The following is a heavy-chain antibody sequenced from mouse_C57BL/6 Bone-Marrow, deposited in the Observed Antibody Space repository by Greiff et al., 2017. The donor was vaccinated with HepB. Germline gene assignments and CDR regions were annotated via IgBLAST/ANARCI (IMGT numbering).Heavy chain of an antibody. CDR3: TTSMVTTGYFDY. J-gene: IGHJ2*01. D-gene: IGHD2-2*01. CDR1: GFNIKDDY. Sequence: DVKLQESGAELVRPGASVKLSCTASGFNIKDDYMHWVKQRPEQGLEWIGWIDPENGDTEYASKFQGKATITADTSSNTAYLQLSSLTSKDTAVYYCTTSMVTTGYFDYWGQGTTLTVSS. V-gene: IGHV14-4*01. CDR2: IDPENGDT.